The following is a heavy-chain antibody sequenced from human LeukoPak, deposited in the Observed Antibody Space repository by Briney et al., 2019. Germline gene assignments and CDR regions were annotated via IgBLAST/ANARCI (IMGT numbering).Heavy chain of an antibody. J-gene: IGHJ5*02. V-gene: IGHV4-59*01. CDR3: ARDVSSSWSQP. CDR1: SGSISGYY. Sequence: SETLSLTCTVSSGSISGYYWSWIRQPPGKGLEWIGYIYSSGSTNYNPSLESRVTISVDTSKNQFSLQLSSVTAADTAVYYCARDVSSSWSQPWGQGTLVTVSS. CDR2: IYSSGST. D-gene: IGHD6-13*01.